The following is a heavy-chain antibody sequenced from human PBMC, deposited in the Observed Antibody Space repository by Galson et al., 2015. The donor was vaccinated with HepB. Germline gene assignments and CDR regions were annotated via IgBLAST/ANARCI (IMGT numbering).Heavy chain of an antibody. CDR3: AREGHLSSWYGLNWFDP. D-gene: IGHD6-13*01. CDR1: GFTFSSYW. Sequence: SLRLSCAASGFTFSSYWMHWVRQAPGKGLVWVSRINSDGSSTSYADSVKGRFTISRDNAKNTLYLQMNSLRAEDTAVYYCAREGHLSSWYGLNWFDPWGQGTLVTVSS. V-gene: IGHV3-74*01. J-gene: IGHJ5*02. CDR2: INSDGSST.